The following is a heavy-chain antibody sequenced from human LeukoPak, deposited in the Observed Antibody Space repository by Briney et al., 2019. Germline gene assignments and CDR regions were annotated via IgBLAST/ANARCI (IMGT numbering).Heavy chain of an antibody. CDR3: ARALHYYDSSGYYYSDY. V-gene: IGHV1-18*01. CDR2: ISAYNGNT. D-gene: IGHD3-22*01. CDR1: GGTFSSYA. J-gene: IGHJ4*02. Sequence: ASVKVSCKASGGTFSSYAISWVRQAPGQGLEWMGWISAYNGNTNYAQKLQGRVTMTTDTSTSTAYMELRSLRSDDTAVYYCARALHYYDSSGYYYSDYWGQGTLVTVSS.